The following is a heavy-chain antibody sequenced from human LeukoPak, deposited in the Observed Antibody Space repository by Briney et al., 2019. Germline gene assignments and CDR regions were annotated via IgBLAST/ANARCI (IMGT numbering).Heavy chain of an antibody. D-gene: IGHD6-19*01. CDR2: INSGGTTI. V-gene: IGHV3-48*03. J-gene: IGHJ5*02. Sequence: GGSLRLSCAASGFTFSSYEMNWVRQAPGRGLEWVSYINSGGTTIYYADSVKGRFTISRDNAKNSLYLQMNSLRAEDTAVYYCARDQDGKYSSGWTTFDPWGQGTLVTVSS. CDR3: ARDQDGKYSSGWTTFDP. CDR1: GFTFSSYE.